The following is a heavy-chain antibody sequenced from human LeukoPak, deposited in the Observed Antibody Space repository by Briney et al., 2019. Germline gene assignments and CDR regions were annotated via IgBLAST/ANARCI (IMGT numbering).Heavy chain of an antibody. J-gene: IGHJ4*02. CDR2: IYYSGST. CDR3: ARVTGGSGGRPISHFDY. CDR1: GASISSSSYY. V-gene: IGHV4-39*01. D-gene: IGHD1-26*01. Sequence: PSETLSLTCTVSGASISSSSYYWGWIRQPPGKGLEWIGSIYYSGSTYYNPSLKSRVTISVDTSKNQFSLKLSSVTAADTAVYYCARVTGGSGGRPISHFDYWGQGTLVTVSS.